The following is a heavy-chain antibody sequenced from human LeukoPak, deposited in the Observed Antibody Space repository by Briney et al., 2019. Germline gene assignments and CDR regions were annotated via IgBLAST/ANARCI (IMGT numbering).Heavy chain of an antibody. V-gene: IGHV3-11*06. CDR3: ARDIAGYGMDV. CDR1: GFTFSDYY. Sequence: GGSLRLSCAASGFTFSDYYMSWIRQAPGKGLEWVSYISSSSSYTNYADSVKGRFTISRDNAKNSLYLQMNSLSAEDTAVYYCARDIAGYGMDVWGQGTTVTVSS. J-gene: IGHJ6*02. CDR2: ISSSSSYT. D-gene: IGHD1-26*01.